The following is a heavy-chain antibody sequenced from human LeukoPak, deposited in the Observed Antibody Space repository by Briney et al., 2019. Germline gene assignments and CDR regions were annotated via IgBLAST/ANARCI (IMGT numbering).Heavy chain of an antibody. CDR1: GFTFSSYR. J-gene: IGHJ4*02. V-gene: IGHV3-48*02. Sequence: GGSLRLSCAASGFTFSSYRMNWVRQAPGKGLEWVSYISSSSSTIYHADSVKGRFTISRDNAKNPLYLQMNSLRDEDTAVYYCARVNWPAYWGQGTLVTVSS. CDR2: ISSSSSTI. CDR3: ARVNWPAY.